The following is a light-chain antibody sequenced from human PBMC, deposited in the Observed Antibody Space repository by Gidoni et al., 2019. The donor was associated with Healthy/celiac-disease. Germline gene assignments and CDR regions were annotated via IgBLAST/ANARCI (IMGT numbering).Light chain of an antibody. V-gene: IGLV2-23*01. CDR1: SSDVGSYNL. Sequence: QSALTQPASVSGSPGPSITISCTGTSSDVGSYNLVSCYQQHPGKAPKLMIYEGSKRPSGVSNRFSGSKSGNTASLTISGLQAEDEADYYCCSYAGSSTLDVFGTGTKVTVL. CDR3: CSYAGSSTLDV. J-gene: IGLJ1*01. CDR2: EGS.